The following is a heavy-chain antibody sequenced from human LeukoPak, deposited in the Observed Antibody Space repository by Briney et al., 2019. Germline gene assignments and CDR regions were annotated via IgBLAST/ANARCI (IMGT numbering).Heavy chain of an antibody. V-gene: IGHV1-69*04. Sequence: GASVKVSCKASGGTFSSYAISWVRQAPGQGLEWMGRIIPILGIANYAQKFQGRVTITADKSTSTAYMELSSLRSEDTAVYYCARGQPVNYGMDVWGQGTTVTVSS. J-gene: IGHJ6*02. CDR1: GGTFSSYA. CDR2: IIPILGIA. D-gene: IGHD1-14*01. CDR3: ARGQPVNYGMDV.